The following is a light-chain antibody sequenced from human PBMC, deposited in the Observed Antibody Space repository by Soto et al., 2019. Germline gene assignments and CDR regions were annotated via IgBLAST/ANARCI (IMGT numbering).Light chain of an antibody. CDR2: KAS. CDR1: QSITTW. CDR3: QQYSSSLLT. V-gene: IGKV1-5*03. J-gene: IGKJ4*01. Sequence: DIQMTQSPSSLSASVGDRVTVTCRASQSITTWLAWYQQKPGKAPKLLMYKASTLQSGVPSRFSGNGSGTEFTLTISSLQPDDLAIYYCQQYSSSLLTFGGGTKVDIK.